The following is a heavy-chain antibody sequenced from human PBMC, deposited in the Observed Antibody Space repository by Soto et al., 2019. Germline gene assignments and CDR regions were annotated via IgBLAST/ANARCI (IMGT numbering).Heavy chain of an antibody. CDR3: ARDRLGFGDLDS. V-gene: IGHV3-23*04. J-gene: IGHJ4*02. D-gene: IGHD3-10*01. CDR2: VSSGGGAT. Sequence: EVHLAESGGRLVQPGGSLRLSCAASGFTFNNHAMTWVRQAPGKGLEWVATVSSGGGATHYADSVKGRFTVSRANSKNTVSLHMDSLRADDTARYYCARDRLGFGDLDSWGPGTLLTVSS. CDR1: GFTFNNHA.